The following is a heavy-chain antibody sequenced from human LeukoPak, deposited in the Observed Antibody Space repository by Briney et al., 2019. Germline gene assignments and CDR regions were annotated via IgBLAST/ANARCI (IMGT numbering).Heavy chain of an antibody. Sequence: PGGSLRLSCAVSGFTFSPYSMNWVRQAPGKGLEWVAVIWYDGSNKYYADSVKGRFTISRDNSKNTLYLQMNSLRAEDTAVYYCASCGLLAMDAFDIWGQGTMVTVSS. J-gene: IGHJ3*02. CDR3: ASCGLLAMDAFDI. D-gene: IGHD2-2*01. CDR2: IWYDGSNK. V-gene: IGHV3-33*08. CDR1: GFTFSPYS.